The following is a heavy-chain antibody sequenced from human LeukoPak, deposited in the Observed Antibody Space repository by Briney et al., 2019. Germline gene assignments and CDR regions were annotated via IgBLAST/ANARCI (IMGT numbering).Heavy chain of an antibody. CDR1: GYTFTSYG. Sequence: ASVTVSCKASGYTFTSYGISWVRQAPGQGLEWMGWISAYNGNTNYAQKLQGRVTMTTDTSTSTAYMELRSLRSDDTAVYYCARDVRSYYYYYYMDVWGKGTTVTVSS. CDR3: ARDVRSYYYYYYMDV. V-gene: IGHV1-18*01. D-gene: IGHD3-10*02. J-gene: IGHJ6*03. CDR2: ISAYNGNT.